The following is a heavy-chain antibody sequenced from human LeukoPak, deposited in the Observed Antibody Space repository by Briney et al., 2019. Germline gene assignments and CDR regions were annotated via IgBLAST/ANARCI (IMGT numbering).Heavy chain of an antibody. CDR1: GGSFSGYY. J-gene: IGHJ4*02. CDR3: ARSVDLFIAARTTVFDY. Sequence: SETLSLTCAVYGGSFSGYYWSWIRQPPGKGLEWIGEINHSGSTNYNPSLKSRVTISVDTSKNQFSLKLSSVTAADTAVYYCARSVDLFIAARTTVFDYWGQGTLVTVSS. V-gene: IGHV4-34*01. CDR2: INHSGST. D-gene: IGHD6-13*01.